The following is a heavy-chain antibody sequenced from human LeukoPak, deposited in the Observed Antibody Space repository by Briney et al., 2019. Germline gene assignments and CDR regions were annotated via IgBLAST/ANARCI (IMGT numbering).Heavy chain of an antibody. Sequence: SETLSLTCTVSGASISGSGYHWGWIRQPPGKGLEWIGNIYDSGSTYYNASLRSRVTISIDTSKNRFSLRLSSVTAADTAMYYCAKSGGYGLIDYWGQGTLVTVSS. CDR1: GASISGSGYH. CDR3: AKSGGYGLIDY. D-gene: IGHD1-26*01. CDR2: IYDSGST. V-gene: IGHV4-39*01. J-gene: IGHJ4*02.